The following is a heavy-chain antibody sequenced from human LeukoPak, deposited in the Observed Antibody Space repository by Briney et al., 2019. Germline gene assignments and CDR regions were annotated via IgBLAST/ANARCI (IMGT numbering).Heavy chain of an antibody. J-gene: IGHJ4*02. V-gene: IGHV4-39*07. CDR1: GGSISSSSYY. CDR3: ARERPQLHYYYDSSGPPYYFDY. Sequence: SETLSLTCTVSGGSISSSSYYWGWIRQPPGKGLEWIGSIYYSGSTYYNPSLKSRVTISVDTSKNQFSLKLSSVTAADTAVYYCARERPQLHYYYDSSGPPYYFDYWGQGTLVTVSS. D-gene: IGHD3-22*01. CDR2: IYYSGST.